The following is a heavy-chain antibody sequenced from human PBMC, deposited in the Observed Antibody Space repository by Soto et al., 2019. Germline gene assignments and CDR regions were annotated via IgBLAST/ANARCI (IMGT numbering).Heavy chain of an antibody. V-gene: IGHV1-3*01. D-gene: IGHD6-13*01. CDR1: GYTFTSYA. CDR3: ARGQPQLMNWFDP. CDR2: IKAANGET. Sequence: QVQLVQSGAEVREPGASVKVSCKTSGYTFTSYATHWLRQAPGQRLEWMGWIKAANGETKYSSKFKGRVSLSRDTPANTAYMELRSLRSEDTAVYFWARGQPQLMNWFDPWGQGTLVTVSS. J-gene: IGHJ5*02.